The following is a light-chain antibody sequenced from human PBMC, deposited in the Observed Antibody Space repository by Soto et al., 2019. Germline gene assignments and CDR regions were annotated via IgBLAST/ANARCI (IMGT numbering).Light chain of an antibody. J-gene: IGLJ3*02. V-gene: IGLV2-11*01. CDR3: CSYAGSYTLM. CDR2: DVS. Sequence: QSVLTQPRSVSGSPGQSVTISCTGTSSDVGGYDCVSWYQQHPGKAPKLMIYDVSKRPSGVPDRFSGSKSGNTASLTISGLQSEYEANYYCCSYAGSYTLMFGGGTKLTVL. CDR1: SSDVGGYDC.